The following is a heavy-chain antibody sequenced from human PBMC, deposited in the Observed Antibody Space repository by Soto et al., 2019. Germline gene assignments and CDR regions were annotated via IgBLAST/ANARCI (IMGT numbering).Heavy chain of an antibody. CDR3: AREDATYYYYHRMDV. V-gene: IGHV1-2*02. CDR2: INPNSGGT. J-gene: IGHJ6*02. CDR1: GYTFTCYY. Sequence: AAVKFYCRASGYTFTCYYMHWVRQSPGQGLEWMGWINPNSGGTNYAKKFKGRVTMTRDTSISTAYMELSRLRSDDTAVCYRAREDATYYYYHRMDVWAQATTVTVSS.